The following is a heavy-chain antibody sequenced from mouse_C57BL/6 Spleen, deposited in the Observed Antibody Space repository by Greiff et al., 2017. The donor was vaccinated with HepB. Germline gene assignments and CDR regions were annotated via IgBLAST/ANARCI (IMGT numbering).Heavy chain of an antibody. CDR3: TRDRDYYGSSNYAMDY. CDR1: GFTFSSYA. J-gene: IGHJ4*01. D-gene: IGHD1-1*01. CDR2: ISSGGDYI. Sequence: EVQLVESGEGLVKPGGSLKLSCAASGFTFSSYAMSWVRQTPEKRLEWVAYISSGGDYIYYADTVKGRFTISRDNARNTLYLQMSSLKSEDTAMYYCTRDRDYYGSSNYAMDYWGQGTSVTVSS. V-gene: IGHV5-9-1*02.